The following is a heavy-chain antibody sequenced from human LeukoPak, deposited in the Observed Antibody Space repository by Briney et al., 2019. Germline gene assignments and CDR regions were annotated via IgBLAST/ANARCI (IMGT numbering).Heavy chain of an antibody. CDR2: IWYDGSNK. D-gene: IGHD5-18*01. CDR3: ARDNQQLWLDY. Sequence: GGSLRLSCAASGFTFSSYGMHWVRQAPGKGLEWVAVIWYDGSNKYYADSVKGRFTISRDNSKNTLYLQMNSLRAEDTAVYYCARDNQQLWLDYWGQGTLVTVFS. CDR1: GFTFSSYG. V-gene: IGHV3-33*01. J-gene: IGHJ4*02.